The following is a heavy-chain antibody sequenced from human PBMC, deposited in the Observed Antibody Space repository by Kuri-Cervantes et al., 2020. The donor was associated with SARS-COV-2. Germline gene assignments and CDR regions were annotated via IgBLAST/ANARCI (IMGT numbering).Heavy chain of an antibody. CDR1: GFTFSSYD. Sequence: LSLTCAASGFTFSSYDMHWVRQATGKGLEWVSAIGTAGDTYYPGSVKGRFTISRENAKNSLYLQMNSLRAGDTAVYYCARGDVQSGVDAFGIWGQGTMVTVSS. CDR3: ARGDVQSGVDAFGI. J-gene: IGHJ3*02. V-gene: IGHV3-13*04. D-gene: IGHD1-1*01. CDR2: IGTAGDT.